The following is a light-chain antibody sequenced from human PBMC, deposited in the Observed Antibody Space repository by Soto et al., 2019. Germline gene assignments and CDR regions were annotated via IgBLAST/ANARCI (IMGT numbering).Light chain of an antibody. CDR2: DVS. CDR3: SSYTSSSTDYV. CDR1: SSDVGGYNY. Sequence: QSVLTLPASVSGSPGQSVTISCTGTSSDVGGYNYVSWYQQHPGKAPKLMIYDVSNRPSGVSNRFSGSKSGNTAFLTISGLQAEDEADYYCSSYTSSSTDYVFGTGTKVTV. V-gene: IGLV2-14*01. J-gene: IGLJ1*01.